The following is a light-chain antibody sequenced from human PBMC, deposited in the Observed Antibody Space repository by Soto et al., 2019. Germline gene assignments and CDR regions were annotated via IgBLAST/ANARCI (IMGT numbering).Light chain of an antibody. V-gene: IGLV2-11*01. J-gene: IGLJ3*02. CDR2: DVS. CDR3: CSYAGSDTNWV. Sequence: QSALTQPRSVSGSPGQSVTISCTGTSSDVGGYNSVSWYQQHPGKAPKFMIYDVSERPSGVPDRFSGSKSGNTASLTISGLQAEDEADYYCCSYAGSDTNWVFGGGTKVTVL. CDR1: SSDVGGYNS.